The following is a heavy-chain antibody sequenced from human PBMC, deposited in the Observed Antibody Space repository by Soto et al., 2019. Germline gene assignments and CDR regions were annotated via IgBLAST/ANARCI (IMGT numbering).Heavy chain of an antibody. CDR2: IYPGDSDT. Sequence: GESLKISCKGSGYSFTSYWIGWVRQMPGKGLEWMGIIYPGDSDTRYSPSFQGQVTISADKSISTAYLQWSSLTASDTAMYYFARQVVVGPAAIGSDPWGQGTLVTVSS. D-gene: IGHD2-2*01. V-gene: IGHV5-51*01. CDR1: GYSFTSYW. J-gene: IGHJ5*02. CDR3: ARQVVVGPAAIGSDP.